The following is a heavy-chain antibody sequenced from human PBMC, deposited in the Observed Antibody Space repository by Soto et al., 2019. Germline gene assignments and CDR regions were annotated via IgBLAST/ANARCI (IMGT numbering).Heavy chain of an antibody. CDR3: ALSPFSGTSYYYYGMDV. V-gene: IGHV1-24*01. J-gene: IGHJ6*01. D-gene: IGHD1-26*01. Sequence: ASVKVSCKVSGYTLTELSMHWVRQAPGKGLEWMGGFDPEDGETIYAQKFQGRVTMTEDTSTDTAYMELSSLRSEDTAVYYCALSPFSGTSYYYYGMDVWGQGTTVTVYS. CDR1: GYTLTELS. CDR2: FDPEDGET.